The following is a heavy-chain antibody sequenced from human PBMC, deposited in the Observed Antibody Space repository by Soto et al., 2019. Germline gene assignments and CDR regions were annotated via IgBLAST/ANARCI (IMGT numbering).Heavy chain of an antibody. D-gene: IGHD2-21*02. J-gene: IGHJ4*02. CDR3: AKGPHFGGGDCWDY. CDR1: GLTFCSGA. V-gene: IGHV3-23*01. CDR2: ISGSGGST. Sequence: RLSRAGSGLTFCSGAMSWGRAAPGKGLEWVSAISGSGGSTYYADSVKGRFTISRDNSKNTLYLQMNSLRAEDTAVYYCAKGPHFGGGDCWDYWGQGTLVTVSS.